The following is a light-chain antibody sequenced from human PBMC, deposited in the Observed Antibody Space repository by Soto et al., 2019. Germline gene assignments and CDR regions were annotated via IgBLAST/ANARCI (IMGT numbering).Light chain of an antibody. CDR1: QSISRN. CDR2: GAS. V-gene: IGKV3-15*01. J-gene: IGKJ4*01. Sequence: EIVMTQSPPTLYVSPGERATLSCRVSQSISRNLAWFQQKPGQAPSLLIFGASTRAAGIPARFSGSGSGTEFSLTISGLQSEDFATYYCQQYYSYPQLTFGGGTKVDIK. CDR3: QQYYSYPQLT.